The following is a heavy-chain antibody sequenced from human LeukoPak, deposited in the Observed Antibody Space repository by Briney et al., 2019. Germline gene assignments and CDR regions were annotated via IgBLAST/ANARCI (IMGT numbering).Heavy chain of an antibody. D-gene: IGHD6-13*01. V-gene: IGHV1-2*02. J-gene: IGHJ6*03. CDR1: GYTFTGYY. CDR3: ARAGHIAAAGVGVGYSSSWYGHYYYYYYMDV. CDR2: INPNSGDT. Sequence: GASVKVSCKASGYTFTGYYMHWVRQAPGQGLEWMGWINPNSGDTKYAQKFQGRVTITADKSTSTAYMELSSLRSEDTAVYYCARAGHIAAAGVGVGYSSSWYGHYYYYYYMDVWGKGTTVTVSS.